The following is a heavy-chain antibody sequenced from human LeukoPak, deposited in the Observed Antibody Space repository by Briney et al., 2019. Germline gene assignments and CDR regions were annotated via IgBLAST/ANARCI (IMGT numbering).Heavy chain of an antibody. CDR1: GYSFTSYW. CDR3: ARAYGSGSYYNADYYYGMDV. V-gene: IGHV5-51*01. J-gene: IGHJ6*02. CDR2: IYPSDSDT. Sequence: GESLKISCKGSGYSFTSYWIGWVRQMPGKGLEWMGIIYPSDSDTRYSPSFQGQVTISADKSISTAYLQWSSLKASDTAMYYCARAYGSGSYYNADYYYGMDVWGQGTTVTVSS. D-gene: IGHD3-10*01.